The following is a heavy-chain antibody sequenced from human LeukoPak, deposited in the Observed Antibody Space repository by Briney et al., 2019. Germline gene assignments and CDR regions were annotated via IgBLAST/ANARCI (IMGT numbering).Heavy chain of an antibody. CDR3: ARGLRPMGFDYYGMDV. Sequence: GGSLRLSCAASGFTFSSYAMSWVRQAPGKGLEWVSAISGSGGSTYYADSVKGRFTISRDNSKNTLYLQMNSLRAEDTAVYYCARGLRPMGFDYYGMDVWGQGTTVTVSS. CDR2: ISGSGGST. J-gene: IGHJ6*02. D-gene: IGHD3-16*01. V-gene: IGHV3-23*01. CDR1: GFTFSSYA.